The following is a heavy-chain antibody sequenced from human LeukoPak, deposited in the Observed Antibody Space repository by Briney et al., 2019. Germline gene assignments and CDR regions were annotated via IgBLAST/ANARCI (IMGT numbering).Heavy chain of an antibody. CDR3: ARDYGGSYYFDY. CDR2: ISSSSSYI. Sequence: PGGSLRLSCAASGFTFSSYSMNWVRQAPGKGLEWVSSISSSSSYIYYADSVKGRFTISRDNAKNSLYLQMNSLGAEDTAVYYCARDYGGSYYFDYWGQGTLVTVSS. D-gene: IGHD1-26*01. CDR1: GFTFSSYS. V-gene: IGHV3-21*01. J-gene: IGHJ4*02.